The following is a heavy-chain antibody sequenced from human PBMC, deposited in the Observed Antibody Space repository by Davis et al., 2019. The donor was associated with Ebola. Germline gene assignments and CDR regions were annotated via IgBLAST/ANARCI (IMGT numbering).Heavy chain of an antibody. CDR1: GFTFSSYS. V-gene: IGHV3-48*04. Sequence: GESLKISCAASGFTFSSYSMNWVRQAPGKGLEWVSYISSSSSTIYYADSVKGRFTISRDNAKNSLYLQMNSLRAEDTAVYYCARGGLNGAFDYWGQGTLVTVSS. CDR3: ARGGLNGAFDY. D-gene: IGHD7-27*01. J-gene: IGHJ4*02. CDR2: ISSSSSTI.